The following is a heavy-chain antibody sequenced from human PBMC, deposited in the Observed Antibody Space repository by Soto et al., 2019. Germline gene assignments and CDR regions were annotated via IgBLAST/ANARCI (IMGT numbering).Heavy chain of an antibody. D-gene: IGHD3-10*01. CDR1: GFTFDDYT. V-gene: IGHV3-21*01. Sequence: GGSLRLSCAASGFTFDDYTMHWVRQAPGKGLEWVSSISSSSSYIFYADSVKGRFTISRDNAKNSLFLQMHSLRAEDTAVYYCVRDLGEVSAFWGQGTLVTVSS. J-gene: IGHJ1*01. CDR3: VRDLGEVSAF. CDR2: ISSSSSYI.